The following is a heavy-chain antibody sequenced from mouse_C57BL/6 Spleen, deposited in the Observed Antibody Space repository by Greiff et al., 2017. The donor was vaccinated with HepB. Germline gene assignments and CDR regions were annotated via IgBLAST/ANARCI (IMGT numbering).Heavy chain of an antibody. Sequence: QVQLQQSGAELVKPGASVKMSCKASGYTFTSYWITWVKQSPGQGLEWIGDIYPGSGSTNYNEKFKSKATLTVDTSSSTAYMQLSSLTSEDSAVYYCGAGYYYFDYWGQGTTLTVSS. CDR3: GAGYYYFDY. J-gene: IGHJ2*01. CDR1: GYTFTSYW. CDR2: IYPGSGST. D-gene: IGHD2-3*01. V-gene: IGHV1-55*01.